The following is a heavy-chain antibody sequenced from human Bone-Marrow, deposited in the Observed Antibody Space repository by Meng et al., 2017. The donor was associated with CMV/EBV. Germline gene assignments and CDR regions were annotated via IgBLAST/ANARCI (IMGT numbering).Heavy chain of an antibody. J-gene: IGHJ4*02. V-gene: IGHV3-33*01. D-gene: IGHD3-22*01. Sequence: GESLKISCAASGFTFSSYAMHWVRQAPGKGLEWVAVIWYDGRNKYYADSVKGRFTISRDNSKNTLYLQMNSLSAEDTAVYYCARDYRYDSSGYYHDYWGQGTLVTVSS. CDR2: IWYDGRNK. CDR1: GFTFSSYA. CDR3: ARDYRYDSSGYYHDY.